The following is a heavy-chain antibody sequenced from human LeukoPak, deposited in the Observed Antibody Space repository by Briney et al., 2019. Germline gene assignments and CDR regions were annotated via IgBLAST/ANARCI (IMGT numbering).Heavy chain of an antibody. J-gene: IGHJ4*02. D-gene: IGHD3-22*01. CDR3: ARPSYYYDSSGSALDY. CDR1: GGTFSSYA. Sequence: SVKVSCKASGGTFSSYAISWVRQAPGQGLEWMGGIIPIFGTANYAQKFQGRVTITADESTSTAYMELSSLRSEDTAVYYCARPSYYYDSSGSALDYWGQGTLVTVSS. CDR2: IIPIFGTA. V-gene: IGHV1-69*13.